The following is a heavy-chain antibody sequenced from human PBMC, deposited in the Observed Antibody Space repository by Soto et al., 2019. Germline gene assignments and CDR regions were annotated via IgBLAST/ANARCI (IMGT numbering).Heavy chain of an antibody. CDR3: ARIIAVADYYYYGMVV. CDR1: GFSLSTSGMC. D-gene: IGHD6-19*01. V-gene: IGHV2-70*01. J-gene: IGHJ6*02. CDR2: IDWVDDK. Sequence: SGPTLVNPTQTLTLTCTFSGFSLSTSGMCVSWIRQPPGKALEWLALIDWVDDKYYSTSLKTRLTISKDTSKNQVVLTMTNMDPVDTATYYCARIIAVADYYYYGMVVWGQGTTVTVSS.